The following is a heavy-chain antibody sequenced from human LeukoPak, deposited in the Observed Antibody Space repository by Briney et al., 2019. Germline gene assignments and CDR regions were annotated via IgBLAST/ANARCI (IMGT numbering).Heavy chain of an antibody. CDR1: GFTFSNTW. J-gene: IGHJ4*02. D-gene: IGHD4-11*01. CDR3: TTASTVTNPLEY. Sequence: GGSLRLSCAASGFTFSNTWMSWVRQAPGKGLEWVGRIKSKTDGGTTDYAAPVKGRFTISRDDSKNTLYLQMNSLKTEDTAVYYCTTASTVTNPLEYWGQGTLVTVSS. V-gene: IGHV3-15*01. CDR2: IKSKTDGGTT.